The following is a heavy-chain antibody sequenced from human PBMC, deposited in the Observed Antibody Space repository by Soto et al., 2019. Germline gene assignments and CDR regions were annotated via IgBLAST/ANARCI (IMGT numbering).Heavy chain of an antibody. CDR3: ASACTGLSWFGESSLFCY. V-gene: IGHV1-3*01. CDR2: INAGNGNT. J-gene: IGHJ4*02. D-gene: IGHD3-10*01. CDR1: GYTFTSYA. Sequence: QVQLVQSGAEVKKPGASVKVSCKASGYTFTSYAMHWVRQAPGQRLEWMGWINAGNGNTKYSQKFQGRVTITRDTSASTAYMELSSLRSEDTAVYYCASACTGLSWFGESSLFCYWGQGTLVTVSS.